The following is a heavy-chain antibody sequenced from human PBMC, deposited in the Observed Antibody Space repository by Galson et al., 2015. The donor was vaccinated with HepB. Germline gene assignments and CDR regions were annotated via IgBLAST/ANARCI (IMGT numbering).Heavy chain of an antibody. CDR2: IIPIFGTA. CDR1: GGTFSSYA. CDR3: ARDRVGATSYYGMDA. V-gene: IGHV1-69*13. D-gene: IGHD1-26*01. J-gene: IGHJ6*02. Sequence: SVKVSCKASGGTFSSYAISWVRQAPGQGLEWMGGIIPIFGTANYAQKFQGRVTITADESTSTAYMELSSLRSEDTAVYYCARDRVGATSYYGMDAWGQGTTVTVSS.